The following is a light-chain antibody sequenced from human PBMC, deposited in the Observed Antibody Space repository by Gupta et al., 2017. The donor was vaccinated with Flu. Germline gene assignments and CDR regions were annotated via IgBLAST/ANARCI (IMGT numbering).Light chain of an antibody. J-gene: IGLJ2*01. Sequence: SSELTQPPSVSVSPGQTARITCSGDALPQQFAYWYRQRPGQAPVLLIFKDSERPSDIPERFSGSSSGTKVTLTISGVQTEDEADYYCQSADTSSSLGLFGGGTKLTVL. V-gene: IGLV3-25*03. CDR1: ALPQQF. CDR2: KDS. CDR3: QSADTSSSLGL.